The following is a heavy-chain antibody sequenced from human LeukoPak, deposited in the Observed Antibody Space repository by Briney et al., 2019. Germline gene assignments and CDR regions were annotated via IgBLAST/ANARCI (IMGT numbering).Heavy chain of an antibody. V-gene: IGHV1-46*01. J-gene: IGHJ4*02. D-gene: IGHD6-13*01. CDR1: GYTFTGYY. Sequence: GASVKVSCKAAGYTFTGYYMHWVRQAPGQGPEWMGVINPSGDSTSFAQKFQGRVTMTRDMSTSTVFMELSSLRSEDTAIYYCASSIVAAGYYFEYWGQGTLVTVSS. CDR3: ASSIVAAGYYFEY. CDR2: INPSGDST.